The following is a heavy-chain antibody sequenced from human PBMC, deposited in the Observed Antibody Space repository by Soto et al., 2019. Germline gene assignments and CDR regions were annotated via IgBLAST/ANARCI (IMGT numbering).Heavy chain of an antibody. CDR2: ISAYNGNT. Sequence: GASVKVSCKASGYTFTSYGISWVRQAPGQGLEWMGWISAYNGNTNYAQKLRGRVTMTTDTSTSTAYMELRSLRSDDTAVYYCARDRQGLQQPLVYYYYGMDVWGQGTTVTVSS. CDR1: GYTFTSYG. V-gene: IGHV1-18*04. J-gene: IGHJ6*02. D-gene: IGHD6-13*01. CDR3: ARDRQGLQQPLVYYYYGMDV.